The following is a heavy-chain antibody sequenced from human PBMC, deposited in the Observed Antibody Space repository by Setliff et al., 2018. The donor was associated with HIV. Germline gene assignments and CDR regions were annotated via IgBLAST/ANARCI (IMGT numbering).Heavy chain of an antibody. CDR3: AHREVGYNNGWKEGLLDY. CDR1: GFSIGTSGVG. Sequence: SGPTLVNPTQTLTLTCTFSGFSIGTSGVGVGWIRQPPGGALEWLAFAYWDDDNHYSPSLKSRLTVSKDTPKNQVVLIMTNMDPVDTGTYYCAHREVGYNNGWKEGLLDYWGQGAVVTVSS. J-gene: IGHJ4*02. D-gene: IGHD6-19*01. V-gene: IGHV2-5*02. CDR2: AYWDDDN.